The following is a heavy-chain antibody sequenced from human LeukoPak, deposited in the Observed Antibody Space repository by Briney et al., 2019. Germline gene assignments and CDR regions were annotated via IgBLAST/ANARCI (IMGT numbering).Heavy chain of an antibody. V-gene: IGHV1-2*02. Sequence: ASVKVSCKASGYTFTGYYMHWLRQAPGQGLEWMGWINPNSGGTNYAQKFQGRVTMTRDTSISTAYMELSRLRSDDTAVYYCARDGYYDFWSGYYKFGSRFAYWGQGTLVTVSS. CDR2: INPNSGGT. J-gene: IGHJ4*02. D-gene: IGHD3-3*01. CDR3: ARDGYYDFWSGYYKFGSRFAY. CDR1: GYTFTGYY.